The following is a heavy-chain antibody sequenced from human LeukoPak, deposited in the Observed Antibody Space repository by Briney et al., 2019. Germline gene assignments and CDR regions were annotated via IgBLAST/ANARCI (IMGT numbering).Heavy chain of an antibody. CDR2: INPISGDK. Sequence: ASVKVSCKASGGTFSSYAISWLRQAPGQGLEWLGWINPISGDKKFARKFQGRVTMTRDRSISTAYMELRSLRSDDTAVYYCARGGVLWFGDLGTFDYWGQGTLVTVSS. J-gene: IGHJ4*02. CDR3: ARGGVLWFGDLGTFDY. V-gene: IGHV1-2*02. D-gene: IGHD3-10*01. CDR1: GGTFSSYA.